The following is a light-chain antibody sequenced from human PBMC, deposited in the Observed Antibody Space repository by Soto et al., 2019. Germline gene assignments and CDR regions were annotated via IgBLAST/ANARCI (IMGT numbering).Light chain of an antibody. J-gene: IGKJ1*01. CDR2: AAS. CDR3: QQSYSTPRT. Sequence: DIQMTQSPSSLSASVGDRVTITCRASQSISNYLNWYQQKPGKAPKLLMYAASSLQSGVPSRFSGSGSGTDFTLTISSLQPEDFATYYCQQSYSTPRTFDQGTKVEI. V-gene: IGKV1-39*01. CDR1: QSISNY.